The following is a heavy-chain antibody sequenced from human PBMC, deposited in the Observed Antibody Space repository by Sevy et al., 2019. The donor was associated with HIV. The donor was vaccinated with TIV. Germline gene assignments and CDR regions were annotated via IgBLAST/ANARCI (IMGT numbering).Heavy chain of an antibody. D-gene: IGHD6-19*01. J-gene: IGHJ6*02. Sequence: GGSLRLSCAASGFTFDDYAMHWVRQAPGKGLEWVSAISWNSGSIGYADSVKGRFTISRDNAKNSLYLQMNSLRAEDTALYYCAKDITRSGWYGMDVWGQGTTVTVSS. CDR2: ISWNSGSI. CDR3: AKDITRSGWYGMDV. V-gene: IGHV3-9*01. CDR1: GFTFDDYA.